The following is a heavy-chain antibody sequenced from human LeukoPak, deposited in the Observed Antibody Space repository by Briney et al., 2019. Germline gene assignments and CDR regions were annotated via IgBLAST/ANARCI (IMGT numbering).Heavy chain of an antibody. CDR2: MNPNSGNT. V-gene: IGHV1-8*01. J-gene: IGHJ4*02. D-gene: IGHD2-15*01. CDR3: ARSPASEYCSGGSCYSVFDY. CDR1: GYTFTSYD. Sequence: ASVKVSRKASGYTFTSYDINWVRQATGRGLEWMGWMNPNSGNTGYAQKFQGRVTMTRNTSISTAYMELSSLRSEDTAVYYCARSPASEYCSGGSCYSVFDYWGQGTLVTVSS.